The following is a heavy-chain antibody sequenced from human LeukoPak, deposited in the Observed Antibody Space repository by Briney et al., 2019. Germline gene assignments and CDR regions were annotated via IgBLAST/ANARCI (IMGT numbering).Heavy chain of an antibody. CDR3: ANDDTAIGPFDY. V-gene: IGHV1-46*01. J-gene: IGHJ4*02. CDR1: GYTFTSYY. Sequence: ASVKVSCKASGYTFTSYYIHWMRQAPGQGLEGMGVIDPSGGSRSFAQKFQGRVTMTRDTSTSTVYMELSSLRSEDTAVYYCANDDTAIGPFDYWGQGTLVTVSS. CDR2: IDPSGGSR. D-gene: IGHD5-18*01.